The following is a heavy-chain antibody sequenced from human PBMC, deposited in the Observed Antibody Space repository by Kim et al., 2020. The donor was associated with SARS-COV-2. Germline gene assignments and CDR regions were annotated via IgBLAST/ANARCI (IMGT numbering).Heavy chain of an antibody. CDR2: ISSSSGSV. Sequence: GGSLRLSCAASGFTFSNYNMNWVRQAPGKGLEWISYISSSSGSVYYADSVKGRFTISRDNAKNSLYLQMNSLRDEDTAVYYCARALKVTINFWGQGTLVT. V-gene: IGHV3-48*02. D-gene: IGHD4-17*01. CDR1: GFTFSNYN. CDR3: ARALKVTINF. J-gene: IGHJ4*02.